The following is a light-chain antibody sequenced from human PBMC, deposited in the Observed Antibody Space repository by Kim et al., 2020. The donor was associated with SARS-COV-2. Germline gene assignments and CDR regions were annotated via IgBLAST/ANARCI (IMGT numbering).Light chain of an antibody. Sequence: VSPGPPASITCSGDKLGDKYACWYQQKPGQSPVLVIYQDSKRPSGIPERFSGSNSGNTATLTISGTQAMDEADYYCQAWDSSTVVFGGGTQLTVL. CDR3: QAWDSSTVV. J-gene: IGLJ2*01. CDR2: QDS. CDR1: KLGDKY. V-gene: IGLV3-1*01.